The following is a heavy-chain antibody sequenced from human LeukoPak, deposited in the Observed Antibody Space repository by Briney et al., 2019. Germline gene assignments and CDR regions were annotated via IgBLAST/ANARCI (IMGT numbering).Heavy chain of an antibody. V-gene: IGHV3-48*04. Sequence: GGSLRLSCAASGFTFSTYSMTWVRQAPGKGLEWVSYISSSGSTIYYADSVKGRFTISRDNAKNSLYLQMNSLRAEDTAVYYCAELGITMIGGVWGKGTTVTISS. CDR2: ISSSGSTI. D-gene: IGHD3-10*02. CDR3: AELGITMIGGV. J-gene: IGHJ6*04. CDR1: GFTFSTYS.